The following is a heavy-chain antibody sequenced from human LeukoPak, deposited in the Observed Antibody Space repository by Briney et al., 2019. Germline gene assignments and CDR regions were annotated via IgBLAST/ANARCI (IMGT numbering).Heavy chain of an antibody. CDR1: GYTFTGYY. CDR3: AIHGAYYYDSSGYWRGDFDY. Sequence: SVKVSCKASGYTFTGYYMHWVRQAPGQGLEWMGGIIPIFGTANYAQKFQGRVTITADGSTSTAYMELSSLRSEDTAVYYCAIHGAYYYDSSGYWRGDFDYWGQGTLVTVSS. D-gene: IGHD3-22*01. CDR2: IIPIFGTA. J-gene: IGHJ4*02. V-gene: IGHV1-69*13.